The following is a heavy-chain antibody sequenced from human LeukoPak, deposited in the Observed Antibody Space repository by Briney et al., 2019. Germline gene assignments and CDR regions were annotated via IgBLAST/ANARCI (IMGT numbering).Heavy chain of an antibody. V-gene: IGHV3-48*04. D-gene: IGHD3-22*01. CDR1: GFTFSSYS. J-gene: IGHJ4*02. Sequence: GGSLRLSCAASGFTFSSYSMSWVRQAPGKGLEWVAYITASGSGIYYADSLKGRFTISRENAKNSLFLQMNSLRAEDTAVYYCARGLHFRVYDSSDYYPYWGQGTLVTVSS. CDR2: ITASGSGI. CDR3: ARGLHFRVYDSSDYYPY.